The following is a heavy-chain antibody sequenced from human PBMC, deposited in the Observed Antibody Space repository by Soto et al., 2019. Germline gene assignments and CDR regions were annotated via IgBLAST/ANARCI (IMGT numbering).Heavy chain of an antibody. CDR1: GYTFTGYY. D-gene: IGHD2-15*01. V-gene: IGHV1-2*04. Sequence: ASVKVSCKASGYTFTGYYMHWVRQAPGQGLEWMGWINPNSGGTNYAQKFQGWVTMTRDTSISTAYTELSRLRSDDTAVYYCARGGQGGYNWFDPWGQGTLVTSPQ. CDR2: INPNSGGT. CDR3: ARGGQGGYNWFDP. J-gene: IGHJ5*02.